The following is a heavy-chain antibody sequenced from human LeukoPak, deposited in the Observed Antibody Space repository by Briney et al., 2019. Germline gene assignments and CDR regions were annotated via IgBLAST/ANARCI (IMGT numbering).Heavy chain of an antibody. CDR2: IIPILGIA. J-gene: IGHJ4*02. Sequence: SVKVSCKASGCTFSSYAISWVRQAPGQGLEWMGRIIPILGIANYAQKFQGRVTITADKYTSTAYMELSSLRSEDTAVYYCALSSGWFKFDYWGQGTLVTVSS. D-gene: IGHD6-19*01. CDR3: ALSSGWFKFDY. V-gene: IGHV1-69*04. CDR1: GCTFSSYA.